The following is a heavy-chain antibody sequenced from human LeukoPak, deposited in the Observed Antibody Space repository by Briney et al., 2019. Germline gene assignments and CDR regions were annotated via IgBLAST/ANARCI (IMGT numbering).Heavy chain of an antibody. CDR2: ISPYNDNT. CDR1: GFPFTGYG. J-gene: IGHJ6*03. V-gene: IGHV1-18*01. D-gene: IGHD3-10*01. Sequence: ASVKVSCKASGFPFTGYGISWVRQAPGQGLEWMGWISPYNDNTIYGQKLQGRVTMTTDTSTGTAYMELRSLRSDDTAVYYCARDGLNTMVRGKIHYYYMDVWGKGTTVTISS. CDR3: ARDGLNTMVRGKIHYYYMDV.